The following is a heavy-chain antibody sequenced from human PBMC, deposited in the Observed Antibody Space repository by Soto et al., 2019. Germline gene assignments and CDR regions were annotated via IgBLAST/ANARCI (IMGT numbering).Heavy chain of an antibody. D-gene: IGHD4-17*01. Sequence: SETLSLTCTVSGDSLSSNSHSWDWIRQPPGKRLECIGTLYYSGNTYYNPSLRSRVTISVDTSKNQFSLKLSSVTAADTAVYYCARRTSGADAFDIWGQGTMVTVSS. J-gene: IGHJ3*02. CDR3: ARRTSGADAFDI. CDR2: LYYSGNT. CDR1: GDSLSSNSHS. V-gene: IGHV4-39*01.